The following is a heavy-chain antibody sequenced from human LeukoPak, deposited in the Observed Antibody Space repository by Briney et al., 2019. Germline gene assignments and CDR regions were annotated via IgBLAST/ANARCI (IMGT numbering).Heavy chain of an antibody. CDR2: IIPIFGTA. Sequence: ASVKVSCKASGGTFSSYAISWVRQAPGQGLEWMGGIIPIFGTANYAQKFQGRVTITTDESTSTAYMELSSLRSEDTAVYYCAGYCDSTLRLGYYYYMDVWGKGTTVTVSS. D-gene: IGHD3-3*01. V-gene: IGHV1-69*05. J-gene: IGHJ6*03. CDR3: AGYCDSTLRLGYYYYMDV. CDR1: GGTFSSYA.